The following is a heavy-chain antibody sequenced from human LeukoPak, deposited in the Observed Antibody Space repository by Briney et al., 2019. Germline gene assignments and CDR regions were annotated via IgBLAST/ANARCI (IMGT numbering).Heavy chain of an antibody. CDR2: IYYSGST. Sequence: SETLSLTCTVSGGSIRSYYWSWIRQPPGKGLEWIGYIYYSGSTNYNPSLKSRVSISVDTSKNQFSLKLSSVTAADTAVYYCARGGWYPESFQHWGQGALVTVSS. CDR3: ARGGWYPESFQH. V-gene: IGHV4-59*01. CDR1: GGSIRSYY. D-gene: IGHD6-19*01. J-gene: IGHJ1*01.